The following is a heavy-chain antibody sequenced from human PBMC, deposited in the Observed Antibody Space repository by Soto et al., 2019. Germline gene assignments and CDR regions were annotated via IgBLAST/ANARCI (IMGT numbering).Heavy chain of an antibody. J-gene: IGHJ5*02. Sequence: ASVNVSCKASGYTFTRYTMNWVRQAPGQRLEWMGWINPDNGNTKSSQQLQDRVIITRDTSASTAYMDLSSMRSEDTAVYYCARGIATGQLDPWGQGNLVTVSS. CDR1: GYTFTRYT. CDR3: ARGIATGQLDP. D-gene: IGHD2-15*01. V-gene: IGHV1-3*01. CDR2: INPDNGNT.